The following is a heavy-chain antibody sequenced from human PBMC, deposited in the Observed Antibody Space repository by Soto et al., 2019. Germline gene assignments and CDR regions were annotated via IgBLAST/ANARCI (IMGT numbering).Heavy chain of an antibody. D-gene: IGHD3-22*01. J-gene: IGHJ4*02. CDR2: IIPIFGTA. CDR3: ATGPLNYYDSSGPLDY. Sequence: SVKVSCKASGGTFSSYAISWVRQAPGQGLEWMGGIIPIFGTANYAQKFQGRVTITADESTSTAYMELSSLRSEDTAVYYCATGPLNYYDSSGPLDYWGQGTLVTVSS. V-gene: IGHV1-69*13. CDR1: GGTFSSYA.